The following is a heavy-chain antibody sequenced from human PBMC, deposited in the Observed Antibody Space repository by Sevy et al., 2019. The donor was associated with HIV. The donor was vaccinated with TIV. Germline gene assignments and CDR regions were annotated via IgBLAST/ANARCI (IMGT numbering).Heavy chain of an antibody. CDR3: TRGGPSDDTWRCYIDY. V-gene: IGHV4-59*01. CDR1: GGSITSYY. CDR2: IAYSGST. D-gene: IGHD1-1*01. Sequence: SETLSLTCIVSGGSITSYYWSWIRQSPEKGLEWIGYIAYSGSTNYNPSLESRVTISADTSKNQFSLILRSVTAADTAVYYCTRGGPSDDTWRCYIDYWGQGALVTVSS. J-gene: IGHJ4*02.